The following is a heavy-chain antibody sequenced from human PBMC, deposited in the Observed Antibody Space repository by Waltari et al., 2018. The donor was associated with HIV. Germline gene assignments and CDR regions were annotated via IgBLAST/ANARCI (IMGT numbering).Heavy chain of an antibody. V-gene: IGHV3-33*01. Sequence: QVQLVESGGGVVQPGRSLRLPCAASGFTFRSYGIPWVRQAPGKGLEWVAVIWYDGSNEYYGDSVKGRFTVSRDNSKNMVYLQMNSLRAEDTAMYHCARADCGGDCYFDFWGQGTPVTVSS. J-gene: IGHJ4*02. CDR1: GFTFRSYG. D-gene: IGHD2-21*02. CDR3: ARADCGGDCYFDF. CDR2: IWYDGSNE.